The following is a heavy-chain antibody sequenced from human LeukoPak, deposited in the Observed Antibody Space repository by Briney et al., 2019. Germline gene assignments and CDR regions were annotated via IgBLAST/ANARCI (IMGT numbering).Heavy chain of an antibody. D-gene: IGHD3-10*01. CDR2: ITSNSANM. CDR1: GLTFNKYY. J-gene: IGHJ4*02. Sequence: PGGSLRLSCSASGLTFNKYYMNWVRQAPGKGLEWVSSITSNSANMYYGDSVKGRFTISRDNAKNSLYLQMNSLRAEDTAVYYCAREAYGSGNYPFDLWGQGTLVTASS. V-gene: IGHV3-21*01. CDR3: AREAYGSGNYPFDL.